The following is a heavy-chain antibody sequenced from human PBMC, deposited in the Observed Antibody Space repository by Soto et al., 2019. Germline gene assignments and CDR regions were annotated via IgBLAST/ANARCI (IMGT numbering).Heavy chain of an antibody. J-gene: IGHJ5*02. CDR1: GGTVASSHW. Sequence: SETLSLTCGVSGGTVASSHWWSCVRQSPGRGLEWIGNVYHTGDTNFNPSLQSRVTFSVDKSNNQFSLRLTSVTAADTAVYFCAREIVTAGGNNYFDPWGPGTLVTVSS. D-gene: IGHD2-21*02. CDR2: VYHTGDT. CDR3: AREIVTAGGNNYFDP. V-gene: IGHV4-4*02.